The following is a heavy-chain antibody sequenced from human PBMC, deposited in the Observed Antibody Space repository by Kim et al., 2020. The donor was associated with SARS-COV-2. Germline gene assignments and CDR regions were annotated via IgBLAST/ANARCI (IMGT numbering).Heavy chain of an antibody. D-gene: IGHD4-17*01. CDR3: ARDHAVNGDYQGYYFDY. V-gene: IGHV1-69*13. Sequence: SVKVSCKASGGTFSSYAISWVRQAPGQGLEWMGGIIPIFGTANYAQKFQGRVTITADESTSTAYMELSSLRSEDTAVYYCARDHAVNGDYQGYYFDYWGQGTLVTVSS. CDR2: IIPIFGTA. CDR1: GGTFSSYA. J-gene: IGHJ4*02.